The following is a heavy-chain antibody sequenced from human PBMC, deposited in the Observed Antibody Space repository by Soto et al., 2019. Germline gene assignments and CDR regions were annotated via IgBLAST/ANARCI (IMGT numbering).Heavy chain of an antibody. CDR1: GFTFSSYG. CDR2: ISYDGSNK. V-gene: IGHV3-30-3*01. D-gene: IGHD3-10*01. Sequence: GGSLRLSCTASGFTFSSYGMHWVRQAPGKGLEWMAVISYDGSNKHYADSVKGRFSISRDNSKNTLSLQMNSLRAEDTALYYCARDPQYLGSGSYYVSDKWGQGTLVTVSS. CDR3: ARDPQYLGSGSYYVSDK. J-gene: IGHJ4*02.